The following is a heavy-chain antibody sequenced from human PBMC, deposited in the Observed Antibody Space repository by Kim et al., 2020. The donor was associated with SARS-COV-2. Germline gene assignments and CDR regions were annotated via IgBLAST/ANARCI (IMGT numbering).Heavy chain of an antibody. D-gene: IGHD7-27*01. V-gene: IGHV3-66*01. J-gene: IGHJ4*02. CDR3: ARDLRDWG. CDR2: RGST. Sequence: RGSTYSADSVKGRFTISRDNSKNTLYLQMNSLRAEDTAVYYCARDLRDWGWGQGTLVTVSS.